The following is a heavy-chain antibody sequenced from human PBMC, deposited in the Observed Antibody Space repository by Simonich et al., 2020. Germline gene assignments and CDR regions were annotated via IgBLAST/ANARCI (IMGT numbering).Heavy chain of an antibody. J-gene: IGHJ4*02. V-gene: IGHV4-39*01. Sequence: QLQLQESGPGLVKPSETLSLTCTFSGGSISSSSYYWGWIRQPPGKGLEWNGIINYRGSTYYNPSLKSRVTIAVDTSKNQFSLKLSSVTAADTAVYYCERQRVLMMYAIDYWGQGTLVTVSS. CDR2: INYRGST. CDR3: ERQRVLMMYAIDY. D-gene: IGHD2-8*01. CDR1: GGSISSSSYY.